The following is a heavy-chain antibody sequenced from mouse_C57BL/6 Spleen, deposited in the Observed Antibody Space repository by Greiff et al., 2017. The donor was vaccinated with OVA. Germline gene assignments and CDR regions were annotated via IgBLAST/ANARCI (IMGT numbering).Heavy chain of an antibody. CDR3: ARERASDLSMDY. V-gene: IGHV1-54*01. Sequence: QVQLQQSGAELVRPGTSVKVSCKASGYAFTNYLIEWVKQRPGQGLEWIGVINPGSGGTNYNEKFKGKATLTADKSSSTAYMQRSSLTSEDSAVYFCARERASDLSMDYWGQGTSVTVSS. J-gene: IGHJ4*01. D-gene: IGHD6-1*01. CDR2: INPGSGGT. CDR1: GYAFTNYL.